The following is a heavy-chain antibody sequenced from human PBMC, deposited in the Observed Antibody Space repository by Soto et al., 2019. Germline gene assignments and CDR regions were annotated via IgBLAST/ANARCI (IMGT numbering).Heavy chain of an antibody. CDR1: GFTFDDYT. CDR2: ISWDGGST. J-gene: IGHJ4*02. D-gene: IGHD6-6*01. V-gene: IGHV3-43*01. Sequence: EVQLVESRGVVVQPGGSLRLSCAASGFTFDDYTMHWVRQAPGKGLEWVSLISWDGGSTYYADSVKGRFTISRDNSKNSLYLQMNSLRTEDTALYYCAKEGFGSSSYFDYWGQGTLVTVSS. CDR3: AKEGFGSSSYFDY.